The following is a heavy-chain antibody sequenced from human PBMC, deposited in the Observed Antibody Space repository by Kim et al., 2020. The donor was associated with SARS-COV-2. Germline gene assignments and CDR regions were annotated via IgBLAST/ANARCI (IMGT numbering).Heavy chain of an antibody. V-gene: IGHV5-51*01. J-gene: IGHJ4*02. CDR3: ARLVGVYSSGWFLDY. Sequence: GESLKISCKGSGYSFTSYWIGWVRQMPGKGLEWMGIIYPGDSDTRYSPSFQGQVTISADKSISTAYLQWSSLKASDTAMYYCARLVGVYSSGWFLDYWGQGTLVTVSS. CDR1: GYSFTSYW. CDR2: IYPGDSDT. D-gene: IGHD6-19*01.